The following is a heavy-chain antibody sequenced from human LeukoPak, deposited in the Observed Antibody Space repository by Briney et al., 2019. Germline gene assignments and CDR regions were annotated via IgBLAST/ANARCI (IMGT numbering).Heavy chain of an antibody. D-gene: IGHD4-17*01. Sequence: TSSEILSLTCTVSGGSISSYYWSWIRQPAGKGLEWIGRIYTSGSTNYNPSLKSRVTMSVDTSKNQFSLKLSSVTAADTAVYYCARDHNVASLTTIFDYWGQGTLVTVSS. CDR3: ARDHNVASLTTIFDY. J-gene: IGHJ4*02. V-gene: IGHV4-4*07. CDR2: IYTSGST. CDR1: GGSISSYY.